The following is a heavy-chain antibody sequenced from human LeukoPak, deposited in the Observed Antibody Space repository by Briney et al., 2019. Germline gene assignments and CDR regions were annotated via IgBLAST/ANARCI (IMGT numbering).Heavy chain of an antibody. Sequence: GGSLRLSCVASGFTFRNYGMHWARQAPGKGLEWVAFKRYDGTNEDYADSVKGRFTISRDNSKNTVSLQMNSLRAEDTAVYYCARGKVRGVISRPYYYYMDVWGKGTTVTVSS. CDR1: GFTFRNYG. CDR3: ARGKVRGVISRPYYYYMDV. D-gene: IGHD3-10*01. CDR2: KRYDGTNE. J-gene: IGHJ6*03. V-gene: IGHV3-30*02.